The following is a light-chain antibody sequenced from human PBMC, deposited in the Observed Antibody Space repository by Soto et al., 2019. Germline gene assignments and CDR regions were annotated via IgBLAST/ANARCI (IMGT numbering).Light chain of an antibody. Sequence: DIQMTQSPSSLSASVGDRVTITCRASQSIGTYLHWYLQKPGKAPQLLIHAASSLQTGVPSRFSGSGSGTEFTLTISSLQPEDFASFYCQQGFSTPPTFGQGTKLAIK. CDR3: QQGFSTPPT. J-gene: IGKJ2*01. V-gene: IGKV1-39*01. CDR1: QSIGTY. CDR2: AAS.